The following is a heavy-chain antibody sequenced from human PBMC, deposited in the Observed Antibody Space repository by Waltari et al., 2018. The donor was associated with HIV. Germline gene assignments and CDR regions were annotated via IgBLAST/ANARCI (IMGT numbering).Heavy chain of an antibody. CDR2: ISGSGGGT. V-gene: IGHV3-23*01. J-gene: IGHJ6*02. Sequence: EVQLLESGGGLIQPGGSLRLSCAASGFTFDSFAMSWVRQGPGKGLEWVSGISGSGGGTYYGDSVKGRFTTSRDNSKNTLYLQMNSLRAEDTAVYYCTKDHTGSEYYDLFEYHYGMDVWGQGTTVTVSS. D-gene: IGHD3-9*01. CDR1: GFTFDSFA. CDR3: TKDHTGSEYYDLFEYHYGMDV.